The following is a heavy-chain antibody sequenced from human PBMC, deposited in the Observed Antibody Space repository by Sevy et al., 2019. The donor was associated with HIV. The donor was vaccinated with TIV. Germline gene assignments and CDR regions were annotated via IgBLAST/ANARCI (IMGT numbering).Heavy chain of an antibody. D-gene: IGHD6-19*01. CDR1: GFTVNDKY. J-gene: IGHJ4*02. Sequence: WGSLRLSCAISGFTVNDKYIIWVRQAPGKGLEWVSVIFSSGSTYYAESAKGRFTISRDYSKNTVDLQMNSVRAEDTAVYYCVSVFLSYRSGWSYFDYWGQGTLVNVSS. CDR2: IFSSGST. V-gene: IGHV3-66*02. CDR3: VSVFLSYRSGWSYFDY.